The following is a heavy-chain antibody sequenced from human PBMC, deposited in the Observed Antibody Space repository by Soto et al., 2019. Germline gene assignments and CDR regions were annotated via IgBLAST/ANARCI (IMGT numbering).Heavy chain of an antibody. CDR2: IFYSGST. J-gene: IGHJ3*02. D-gene: IGHD3-22*01. CDR1: GGSVSSGSYY. CDR3: ARDQRRYYSDSSGYFQQDAFDI. V-gene: IGHV4-61*01. Sequence: ETPCFTCTVSGGSVSSGSYYWSWIGQPPGKGLEWIGYIFYSGSTNYNPSLRSRVTISVDTSKNQFSLKLSSVTAADTAVYYCARDQRRYYSDSSGYFQQDAFDIWGQGTMV.